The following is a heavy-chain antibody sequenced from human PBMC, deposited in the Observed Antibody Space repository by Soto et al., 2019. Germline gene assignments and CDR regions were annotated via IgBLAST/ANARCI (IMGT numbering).Heavy chain of an antibody. CDR2: IHGSGAIT. J-gene: IGHJ2*01. D-gene: IGHD3-10*01. CDR3: AKDKGPESYTNWCFDV. V-gene: IGHV3-23*01. CDR1: GLTFSRFA. Sequence: EVQVLQSGGGLVQPGGSLRLSCAASGLTFSRFAMSWVRQAPGKGLEWVATIHGSGAITNYADSVRGRFTISRDNSKDTMYLQLNTLRVEDTAVYYCAKDKGPESYTNWCFDVWGRGTLVTVSS.